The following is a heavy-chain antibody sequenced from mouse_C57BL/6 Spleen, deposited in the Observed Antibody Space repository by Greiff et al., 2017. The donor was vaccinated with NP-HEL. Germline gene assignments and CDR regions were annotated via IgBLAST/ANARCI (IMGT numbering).Heavy chain of an antibody. Sequence: QVQLQQSGAELARPGASVKMSCKASGYTFTSYTMHWVKQRPGQGLEWIGYINPSSGYTKYNQKFKDKATLTADKSSSTAYMQLRSLTYEDSAVDNCENSGNCYGSDDLYFDVWGTGTTVTVSS. J-gene: IGHJ1*03. CDR2: INPSSGYT. D-gene: IGHD1-1*01. CDR1: GYTFTSYT. CDR3: ENSGNCYGSDDLYFDV. V-gene: IGHV1-4*01.